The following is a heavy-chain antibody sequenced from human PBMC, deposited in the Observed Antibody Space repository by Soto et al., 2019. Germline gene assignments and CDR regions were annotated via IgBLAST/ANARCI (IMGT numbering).Heavy chain of an antibody. J-gene: IGHJ6*02. CDR1: GGSISSGGYS. CDR2: IYHGGST. V-gene: IGHV4-30-2*01. CDR3: ARGGSRFYAMDV. Sequence: QLQLQESGSGLVKPSQTLSLSCAVSGGSISSGGYSGSWIRQPPGKGLEWIGHIYHGGSTHYNPSLRSRVTISVDMSKTHFSLKLSSVTAADTAVYYCARGGSRFYAMDVWGQGTTVTV.